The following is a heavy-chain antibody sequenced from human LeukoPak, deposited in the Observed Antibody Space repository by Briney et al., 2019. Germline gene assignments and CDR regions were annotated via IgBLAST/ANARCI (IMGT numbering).Heavy chain of an antibody. Sequence: GGPLSLSCAASGFPFIAFSMNWFRQAPGKGLEWVASINSSSPYIYYTDSVKGRFTFSRANPKNSLSLKMNSLKPEDTPVYYCARLYGRVGPFDYWGQGNLVTVSS. J-gene: IGHJ4*02. CDR1: GFPFIAFS. D-gene: IGHD1-26*01. CDR3: ARLYGRVGPFDY. CDR2: INSSSPYI. V-gene: IGHV3-21*01.